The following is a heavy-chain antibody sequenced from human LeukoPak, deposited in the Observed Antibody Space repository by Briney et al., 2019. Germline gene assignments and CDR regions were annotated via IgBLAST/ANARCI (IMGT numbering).Heavy chain of an antibody. Sequence: SETLSLTCAVYGGSFSGYYWSWIRQPPGRGLEWIGEINHSGSTNYNPSLKSRVTISVDTSKNQFSLKLSSVTAADTAVYYCARAPSAAGMFYYYYGMDVWGQGTTVTVSS. CDR3: ARAPSAAGMFYYYYGMDV. J-gene: IGHJ6*02. V-gene: IGHV4-34*01. D-gene: IGHD6-13*01. CDR1: GGSFSGYY. CDR2: INHSGST.